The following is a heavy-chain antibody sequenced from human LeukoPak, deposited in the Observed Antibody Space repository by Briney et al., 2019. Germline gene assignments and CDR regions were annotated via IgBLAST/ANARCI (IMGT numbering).Heavy chain of an antibody. CDR2: IRYDGSNK. CDR3: AKDPARSYFDWLNPEAEYFQH. D-gene: IGHD3-9*01. CDR1: GFTFSSYG. Sequence: GGSLRLSCAASGFTFSSYGMHWVRQAPGKGLEWVAFIRYDGSNKYYADSVKGRFTISRDNSKNTLNLQMNSLRAEDTAVYYCAKDPARSYFDWLNPEAEYFQHWGQGTLVTVSS. J-gene: IGHJ1*01. V-gene: IGHV3-30*02.